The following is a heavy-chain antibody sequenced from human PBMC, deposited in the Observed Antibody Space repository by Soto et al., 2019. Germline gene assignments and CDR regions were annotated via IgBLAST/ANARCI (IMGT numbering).Heavy chain of an antibody. CDR1: GDSVSRNRAA. J-gene: IGHJ4*02. CDR2: TYYRSKWYH. V-gene: IGHV6-1*01. CDR3: AREVSESDREHPGWAYSFDS. Sequence: SQTLSLTCAISGDSVSRNRAAWNWIRQSPSRGLEWLGRTYYRSKWYHNYALFVKSRITIDPDTSTNQFSLQLNSVTPEDTAVYYCAREVSESDREHPGWAYSFDSWGQGTLVTVSS. D-gene: IGHD6-19*01.